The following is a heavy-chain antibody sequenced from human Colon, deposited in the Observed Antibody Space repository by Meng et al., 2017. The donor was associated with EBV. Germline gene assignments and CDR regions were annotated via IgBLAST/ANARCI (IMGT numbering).Heavy chain of an antibody. V-gene: IGHV4-30-4*01. CDR3: ARGELLWDY. D-gene: IGHD2-2*01. CDR2: MDYRGST. Sequence: QVQLQESGPGLVKPSXXXALTCTVSGGSISSGNHYWSWISQHPGKGLEWIGYMDYRGSTFYNPSLKSRVTISVDTSKNQFSLKLSSVTAADTAVYFCARGELLWDYWGQGTLVTVSS. J-gene: IGHJ4*02. CDR1: GGSISSGNHY.